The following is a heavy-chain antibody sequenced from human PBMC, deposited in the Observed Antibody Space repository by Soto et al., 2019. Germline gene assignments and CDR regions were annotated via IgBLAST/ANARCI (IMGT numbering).Heavy chain of an antibody. CDR1: GGSISRGGYY. J-gene: IGHJ4*02. Sequence: QVQLQESGPGLVKPSQTLSLTCTVSGGSISRGGYYWSWIRQHPVKGLEWIGYIYYSGSTYYNPSLKSRVTISVDSSKNQFSLKLSSVTAADTAVYYCARGGVVGVTPLDYWGQGTLVTVSS. CDR3: ARGGVVGVTPLDY. CDR2: IYYSGST. V-gene: IGHV4-31*03. D-gene: IGHD3-10*01.